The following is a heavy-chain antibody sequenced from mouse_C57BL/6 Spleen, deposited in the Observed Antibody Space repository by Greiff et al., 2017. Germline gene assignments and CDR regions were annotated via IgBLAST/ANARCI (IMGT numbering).Heavy chain of an antibody. V-gene: IGHV3-1*01. CDR1: GYSITSGYD. CDR3: ARGYSNHAMDY. D-gene: IGHD2-5*01. Sequence: EVMLVESGPGMVKPSQSLSLTCTVTGYSITSGYDWHWIRHFPGNKLEWMGYISYSGSTNYNPSLKSRISITHDTSKNHFFLKLNSVTTEDTATYYCARGYSNHAMDYWGQGTSVTVSS. CDR2: ISYSGST. J-gene: IGHJ4*01.